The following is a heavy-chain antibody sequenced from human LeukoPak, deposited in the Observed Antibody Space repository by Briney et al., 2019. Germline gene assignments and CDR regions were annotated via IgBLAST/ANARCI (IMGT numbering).Heavy chain of an antibody. CDR2: INHSGST. CDR1: GGSFSGYY. D-gene: IGHD6-13*01. V-gene: IGHV4-34*01. CDR3: ARGRTRIAAAGFSLRGNYFDY. Sequence: SETLSLTCAVSGGSFSGYYWSWIRQPPGRGLEWIGEINHSGSTNYNPSLKSRVTISVDTSKNQFSLKLSSVTAADTAVYYCARGRTRIAAAGFSLRGNYFDYWGQGTLVTVSS. J-gene: IGHJ4*02.